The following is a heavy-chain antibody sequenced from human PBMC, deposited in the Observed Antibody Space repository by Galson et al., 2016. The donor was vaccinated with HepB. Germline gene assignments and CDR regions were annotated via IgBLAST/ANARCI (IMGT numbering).Heavy chain of an antibody. D-gene: IGHD2-2*01. V-gene: IGHV3-15*01. Sequence: SLRLSCAVSGFTFNNAWMSWVRLAPGKGLEWVGRIKSKTDGGTTDYAAPVKGRFTISRDDSKNTLYLQMNSLKAEDTAVYYCTRCRTSCSTFDYWGQGTLVTVSS. CDR2: IKSKTDGGTT. CDR1: GFTFNNAW. J-gene: IGHJ4*02. CDR3: TRCRTSCSTFDY.